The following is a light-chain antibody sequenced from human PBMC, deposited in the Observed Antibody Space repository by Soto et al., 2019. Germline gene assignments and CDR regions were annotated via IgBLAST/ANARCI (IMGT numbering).Light chain of an antibody. J-gene: IGLJ2*01. V-gene: IGLV2-11*01. CDR1: SSDVGGYNY. CDR3: CSYAGSYPVV. CDR2: DVS. Sequence: QSALTQPRSVSGSPGQSVTISCTGTSSDVGGYNYVSWYQQHPGKAPKLMIYDVSKRPSGVPDRFSSSKSGNTASLTISGLQAEDEADYYCCSYAGSYPVVFGGGTKVTVL.